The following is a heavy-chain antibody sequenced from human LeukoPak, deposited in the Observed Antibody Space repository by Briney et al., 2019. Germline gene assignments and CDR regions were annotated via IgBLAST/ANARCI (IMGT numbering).Heavy chain of an antibody. D-gene: IGHD3-10*01. CDR1: GFTFSDYY. CDR3: ARDRGITMVRGVNYYFDY. J-gene: IGHJ4*02. Sequence: PGGSLRLSCAASGFTFSDYYMSWVRQAPGKGLEWVSSISSSSSYIYYADSVKGRFTISRDNAKNSLYLQMNSLRAEDTAVYYCARDRGITMVRGVNYYFDYWGQGTLVTVSS. V-gene: IGHV3-21*01. CDR2: ISSSSSYI.